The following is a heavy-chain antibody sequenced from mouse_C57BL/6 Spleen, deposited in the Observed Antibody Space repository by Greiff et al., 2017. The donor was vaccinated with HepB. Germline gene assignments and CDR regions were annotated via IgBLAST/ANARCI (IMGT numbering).Heavy chain of an antibody. CDR2: IRNKANGYTT. J-gene: IGHJ4*01. D-gene: IGHD2-4*01. V-gene: IGHV7-3*01. CDR3: ARSPSSTMITTRYYAMDY. CDR1: GFTFTDYY. Sequence: EVHLVESGGGLVQPGGSLSLSCAASGFTFTDYYMSWVRQPPGKALEWLGFIRNKANGYTTEYSASVKGRFTISRDNSQSILYLQMNALRAEDSATYYCARSPSSTMITTRYYAMDYWGQGTSVTVSS.